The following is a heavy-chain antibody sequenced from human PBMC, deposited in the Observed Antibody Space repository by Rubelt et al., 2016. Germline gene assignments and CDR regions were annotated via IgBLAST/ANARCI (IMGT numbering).Heavy chain of an antibody. CDR2: IQYTGSA. V-gene: IGHV4-39*07. CDR1: GDSIGSNYDF. CDR3: ARGLYATRMAS. D-gene: IGHD3-16*01. Sequence: QLQMQESGPGLVKPSETLSLTCTVSGDSIGSNYDFWAWIRQPPGKELEWLASIQYTGSAYYNPSLKSRVTLSVDSSKNQFSLKRTSVTAADTAVYYCARGLYATRMASWGQGTLVTVSS. J-gene: IGHJ4*02.